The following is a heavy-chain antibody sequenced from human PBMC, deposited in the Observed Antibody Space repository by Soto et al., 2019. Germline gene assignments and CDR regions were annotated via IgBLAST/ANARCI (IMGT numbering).Heavy chain of an antibody. CDR2: MSSDGSKI. CDR1: GFDFTYYA. V-gene: IGHV3-30*18. CDR3: AKDEGVGGTLGLFDY. Sequence: QVQLVESGGGAVQPGESLRLSCVASGFDFTYYAMHWVRQAPGKGLESVAVMSSDGSKIHHTDSVKGRFTISRDNSKNPLYLHMNRLRKEDTAVYFCAKDEGVGGTLGLFDYWGQGTLVSVSS. J-gene: IGHJ4*02. D-gene: IGHD1-26*01.